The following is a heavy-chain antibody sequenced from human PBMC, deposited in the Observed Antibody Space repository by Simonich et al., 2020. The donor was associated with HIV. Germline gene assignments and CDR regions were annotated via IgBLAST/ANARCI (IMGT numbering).Heavy chain of an antibody. CDR2: ISSSSSYI. J-gene: IGHJ4*02. V-gene: IGHV3-21*01. CDR3: ARDGRKGSSTSCSDY. D-gene: IGHD2-2*01. CDR1: GFTFSSYS. Sequence: EVQLVESGGGLVKPGGSLRLSCAASGFTFSSYSMNWVRQAPGKGLEWVSSISSSSSYIYYADSVKGRFTISRDNDKNSLYLQMNSRRAEDTAVYYCARDGRKGSSTSCSDYWGQGTLVTVSS.